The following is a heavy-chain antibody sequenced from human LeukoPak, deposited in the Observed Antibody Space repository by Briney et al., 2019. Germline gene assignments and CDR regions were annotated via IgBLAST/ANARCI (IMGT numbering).Heavy chain of an antibody. Sequence: PGGSLRLSCAASGFTFSSYSMNWVRQAPGKGLEWVSYISSSSSTTYYADSVKGRFTISRDNSKNTLYLQMNSLRAEDTAVYYCARDLGTLTGEWGSDAFDIWGQGTMVTVSS. D-gene: IGHD7-27*01. J-gene: IGHJ3*02. V-gene: IGHV3-48*01. CDR1: GFTFSSYS. CDR3: ARDLGTLTGEWGSDAFDI. CDR2: ISSSSSTT.